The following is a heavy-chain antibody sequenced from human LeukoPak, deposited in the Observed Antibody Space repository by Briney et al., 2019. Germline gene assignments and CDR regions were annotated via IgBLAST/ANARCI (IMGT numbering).Heavy chain of an antibody. D-gene: IGHD6-13*01. CDR1: GFTFSDYY. J-gene: IGHJ4*02. V-gene: IGHV3-11*01. CDR3: ARGLLYSSSWVGGI. Sequence: GGSLRLSCAASGFTFSDYYMNWIRQAPGKGLEWVSYISISGTTIYYADSVKGRFTISRDNAKNSLYLQMNSLRSEDTAVYYCARGLLYSSSWVGGIWGQGTLVTVSS. CDR2: ISISGTTI.